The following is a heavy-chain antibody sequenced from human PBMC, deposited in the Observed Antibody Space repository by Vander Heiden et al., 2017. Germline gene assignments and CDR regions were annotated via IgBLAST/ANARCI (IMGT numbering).Heavy chain of an antibody. CDR2: IYSGGST. Sequence: EEQLVESGGGLRQLGGSLRLSCGASGFTFSSNYMGWVRQATGKGLEWASVIYSGGSTCYADSVKGRFTISRDHSKHALYLQMNSQRAEDTAVYYCAIDRGRGYFDLWGRGTLVTVSS. J-gene: IGHJ2*01. CDR3: AIDRGRGYFDL. V-gene: IGHV3-53*01. CDR1: GFTFSSNY.